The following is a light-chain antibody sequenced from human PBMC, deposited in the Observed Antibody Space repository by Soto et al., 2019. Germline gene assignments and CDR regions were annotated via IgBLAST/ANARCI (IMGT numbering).Light chain of an antibody. CDR2: DAS. CDR3: QQRSNWIT. CDR1: QSVSSSY. V-gene: IGKV3D-20*02. Sequence: PGTLSLSPGEGATLSCRASQSVSSSYIAWYQQRPGQTPSLLIYDASNRATGIPARFSGSGSGTDFTLTISSLEPEDFAVYYCQQRSNWITFGQGTRREIK. J-gene: IGKJ5*01.